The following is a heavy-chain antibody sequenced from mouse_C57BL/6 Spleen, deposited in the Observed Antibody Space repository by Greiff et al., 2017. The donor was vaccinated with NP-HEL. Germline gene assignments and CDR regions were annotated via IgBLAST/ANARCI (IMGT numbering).Heavy chain of an antibody. D-gene: IGHD2-3*01. J-gene: IGHJ2*01. CDR2: IDPETGGT. V-gene: IGHV1-15*01. CDR3: TGLLQPFDY. Sequence: QVQLKESGAELVRPGASVTLSCKASGYTFTDYEMHWVKQTPVHGLEWIGAIDPETGGTAYNQKFKGKAILTADKSSSTAYMELRSLTSEDSAVYYCTGLLQPFDYWGQGTTLTVSS. CDR1: GYTFTDYE.